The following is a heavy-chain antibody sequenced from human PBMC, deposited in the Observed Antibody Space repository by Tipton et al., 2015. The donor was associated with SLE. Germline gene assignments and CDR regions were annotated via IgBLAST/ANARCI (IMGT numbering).Heavy chain of an antibody. J-gene: IGHJ6*03. CDR3: ARGVGNSPDYYYYYMDV. D-gene: IGHD1-7*01. Sequence: TLSLTCTVSGGSISSYYWGWIRQPPGKGLEWIGSIYHSGSTYYNPSLKSRVTISVDTSKNQFSLKLSSVTAADTAVYYCARGVGNSPDYYYYYMDVWGKGTTVTVSS. CDR1: GGSISSYY. V-gene: IGHV4-38-2*02. CDR2: IYHSGST.